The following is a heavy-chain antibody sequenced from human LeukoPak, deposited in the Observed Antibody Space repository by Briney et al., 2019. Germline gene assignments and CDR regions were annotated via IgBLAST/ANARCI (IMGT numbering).Heavy chain of an antibody. D-gene: IGHD6-6*01. CDR1: GGSFSGYY. Sequence: SETLSLTCAVYGGSFSGYYWSWIRQPPGKGLEWIGEINHSGSTNYNPSLKSRVTISVDTSKNQFSLKLSSVTAADTAVYYCARDEEYSRKNYFDYWGQGTLVTVSS. CDR3: ARDEEYSRKNYFDY. CDR2: INHSGST. V-gene: IGHV4-34*01. J-gene: IGHJ4*02.